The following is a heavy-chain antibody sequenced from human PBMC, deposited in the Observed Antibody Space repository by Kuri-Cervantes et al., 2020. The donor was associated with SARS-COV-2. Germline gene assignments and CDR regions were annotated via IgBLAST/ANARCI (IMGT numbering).Heavy chain of an antibody. CDR3: ARGDGMDV. J-gene: IGHJ6*02. Sequence: LSLTCAASGFTFSAYWMHWVRHAPGKGLVWVSNIDGDGTSIGYADSVKGRFTISRDNAKGTLYLQMNSLRAEDTAMYYCARGDGMDVWGQGTTVTVSS. V-gene: IGHV3-74*01. CDR1: GFTFSAYW. CDR2: IDGDGTSI.